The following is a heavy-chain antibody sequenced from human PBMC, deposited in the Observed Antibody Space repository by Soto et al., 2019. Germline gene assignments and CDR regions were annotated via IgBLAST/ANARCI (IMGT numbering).Heavy chain of an antibody. D-gene: IGHD1-26*01. CDR2: ISVSGTSI. V-gene: IGHV3-11*01. CDR3: VTDGRPLSYYGLDV. Sequence: QVQLVESGGGLVKPGGSLRLSCAASGFILSDYYMSWIRQAPGKGLDWVSYISVSGTSIYYADSVKGRFTVSRDNAKRSVYLQMHSLRAEDAANYYCVTDGRPLSYYGLDVWGQGTTVTVSS. CDR1: GFILSDYY. J-gene: IGHJ6*02.